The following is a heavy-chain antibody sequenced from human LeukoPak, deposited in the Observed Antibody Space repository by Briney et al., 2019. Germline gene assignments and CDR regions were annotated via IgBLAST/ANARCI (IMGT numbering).Heavy chain of an antibody. V-gene: IGHV3-23*01. Sequence: PGASLRLSCAASGLTFSSYAMSWVRPAPGKGLEWVSAISGSGGSTYYADSVKGRFTISRDNSKNTLYLQMNSLRAEDTAVYYCAKKPVGRAAGYYFDYWGQGTLVTASS. J-gene: IGHJ4*02. D-gene: IGHD6-13*01. CDR3: AKKPVGRAAGYYFDY. CDR1: GLTFSSYA. CDR2: ISGSGGST.